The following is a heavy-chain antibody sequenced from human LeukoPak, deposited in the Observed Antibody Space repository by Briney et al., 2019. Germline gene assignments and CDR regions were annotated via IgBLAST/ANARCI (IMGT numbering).Heavy chain of an antibody. CDR3: ARGPRGYHNT. CDR1: DGSISSYY. V-gene: IGHV4-4*08. Sequence: ETLSLTCTVSDGSISSYYWCWIRQPPGKGLEWIRNIYNSGGTYYSPTLKSRVTISVDTSKNQFSLKLSSVTAADTAVYYCARGPRGYHNTGGQGTLVTVSS. D-gene: IGHD5-12*01. J-gene: IGHJ4*02. CDR2: IYNSGGT.